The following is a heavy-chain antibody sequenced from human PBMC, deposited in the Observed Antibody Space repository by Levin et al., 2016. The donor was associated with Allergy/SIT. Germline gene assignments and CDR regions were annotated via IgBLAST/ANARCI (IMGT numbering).Heavy chain of an antibody. CDR3: AKDDWVSSGWYETPNYFDY. J-gene: IGHJ4*02. V-gene: IGHV3-74*01. CDR1: GFTFSSYW. Sequence: GESLKISCAASGFTFSSYWMHWVRQAPGKGLVWVSRINSDGSSTSYADSVKGRFTISRDNSKNTLYLQMNSLRAEDTAVYYCAKDDWVSSGWYETPNYFDYWGQGTLVTVSS. D-gene: IGHD6-19*01. CDR2: INSDGSST.